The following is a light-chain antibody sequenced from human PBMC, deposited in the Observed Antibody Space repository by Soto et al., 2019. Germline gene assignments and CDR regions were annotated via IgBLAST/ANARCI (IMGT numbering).Light chain of an antibody. CDR3: QQYGSPPLT. J-gene: IGKJ4*01. CDR2: HAS. V-gene: IGKV3-20*01. CDR1: QSVSSSY. Sequence: EVVLKQSPGTLSLSPGERATLSCRASQSVSSSYLAWYQQKPGQAPRLLIYHASNRATGIPARFSGSGSGTDFTLTIDRLEPEDFAVYHCQQYGSPPLTFGGGTKV.